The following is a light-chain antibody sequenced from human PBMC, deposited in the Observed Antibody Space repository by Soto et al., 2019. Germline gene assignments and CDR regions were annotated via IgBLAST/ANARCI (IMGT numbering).Light chain of an antibody. J-gene: IGLJ2*01. CDR1: SSNIGTPYD. CDR2: GNN. Sequence: QSVLTQPPSVSGAPGQRVTISCTGSSSNIGTPYDVHWYQQLPGTAPKLLIYGNNNRPSGVPDRFSGSKSGTSASLAITGLQAEDEADYYCQSYESSLSGYVIFGGGTQLTVL. V-gene: IGLV1-40*01. CDR3: QSYESSLSGYVI.